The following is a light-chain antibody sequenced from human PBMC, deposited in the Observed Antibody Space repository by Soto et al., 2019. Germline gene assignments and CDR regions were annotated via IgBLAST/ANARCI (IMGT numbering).Light chain of an antibody. CDR3: QQRSNWPPEIT. V-gene: IGKV3-11*01. CDR1: QSVSNN. CDR2: DAS. J-gene: IGKJ5*01. Sequence: EIVLTQSPVTLSVSPGERATLSCRAIQSVSNNLAWYQQKPGQAPRLLIYDASNRATGIPARFSGSGSGTDFTLTISSLEPEDFAVYYCQQRSNWPPEITFGQGTRLEIK.